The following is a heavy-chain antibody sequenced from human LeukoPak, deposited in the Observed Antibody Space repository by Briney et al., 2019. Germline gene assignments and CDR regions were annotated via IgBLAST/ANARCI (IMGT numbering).Heavy chain of an antibody. CDR3: AKDEGHYPHVLRFLERNFDY. D-gene: IGHD3-3*01. J-gene: IGHJ4*02. V-gene: IGHV3-30*02. Sequence: GGSLRLSCAASGFTFSSYGMHWVRQAPGKGLEWVAVLWYGGSNKYYADSVKGRFTISRDNSKNTLYLQMNSLRAEDTAVYYCAKDEGHYPHVLRFLERNFDYWGQGTLVTVSS. CDR1: GFTFSSYG. CDR2: LWYGGSNK.